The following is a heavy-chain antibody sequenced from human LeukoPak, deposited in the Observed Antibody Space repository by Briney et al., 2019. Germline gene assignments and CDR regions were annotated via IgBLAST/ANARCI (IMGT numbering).Heavy chain of an antibody. V-gene: IGHV4-59*01. CDR2: IYYSGST. J-gene: IGHJ4*02. Sequence: SETLSLTCTVSGGSISSYYWSWIRQPPGKGLEWIGYIYYSGSTNYNPSLKSRVTISVDTSKNQFSLKLSSVTAADTAVYYCARVTWLGEFRIDYWGQGTLVTVSS. CDR3: ARVTWLGEFRIDY. D-gene: IGHD3-10*01. CDR1: GGSISSYY.